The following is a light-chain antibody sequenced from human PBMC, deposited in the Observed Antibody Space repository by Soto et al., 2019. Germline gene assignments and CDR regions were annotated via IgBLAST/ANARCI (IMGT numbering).Light chain of an antibody. V-gene: IGLV1-40*01. Sequence: QSVLTQPPSVSGAPGRRVTISCTGSSSNIGAGYDVHWYQQLPGTAPKLLIYGNNNRPSGVPDRFSGSKSGTSASLAITGLQAADEADYYCQSYDSSLSGSVFGGGTKVTVL. CDR1: SSNIGAGYD. CDR2: GNN. CDR3: QSYDSSLSGSV. J-gene: IGLJ3*02.